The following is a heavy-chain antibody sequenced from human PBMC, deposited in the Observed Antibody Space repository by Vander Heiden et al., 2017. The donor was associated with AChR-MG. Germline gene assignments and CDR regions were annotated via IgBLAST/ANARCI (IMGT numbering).Heavy chain of an antibody. D-gene: IGHD3-16*01. CDR3: TRGGGFEGGTPLRWVGS. Sequence: QVQLQESGLGLVKPSQTLSLTCTVPGDSISRGAYYRHWIRQHPGKGLEYIGYIYSSGNTYHNPSLKGRVTISLDMAKNQFSLKLRSATAADTAMYYCTRGGGFEGGTPLRWVGSWGQGTLVTVSS. CDR2: IYSSGNT. V-gene: IGHV4-31*03. J-gene: IGHJ5*01. CDR1: GDSISRGAYY.